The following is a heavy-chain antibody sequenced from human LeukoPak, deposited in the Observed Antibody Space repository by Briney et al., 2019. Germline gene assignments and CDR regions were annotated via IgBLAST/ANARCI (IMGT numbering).Heavy chain of an antibody. CDR3: ARRYCSGGSCYLDV. CDR1: GFTFSSYA. Sequence: GGSLRLSCAASGFTFSSYAMHWVRQAPGKGLEWVAVISYDGSNKYYADSVKGRFTISRDNSKDTLYLQMNSLRAEDTAVYYCARRYCSGGSCYLDVWGQGTTVTVSS. V-gene: IGHV3-30-3*01. J-gene: IGHJ6*02. D-gene: IGHD2-15*01. CDR2: ISYDGSNK.